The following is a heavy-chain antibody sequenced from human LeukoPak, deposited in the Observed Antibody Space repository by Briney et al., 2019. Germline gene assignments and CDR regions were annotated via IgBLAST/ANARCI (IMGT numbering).Heavy chain of an antibody. CDR3: ARSYRGSWTSAFDI. J-gene: IGHJ3*02. CDR1: GFTFSSYS. V-gene: IGHV3-48*04. D-gene: IGHD6-13*01. Sequence: GGSLRLSCAASGFTFSSYSMNWVRQAPGKGLEWVSYISSSSSTIHYADSVKGRFTISRDNAKNSLYLQMNSLRAEDTAVYYCARSYRGSWTSAFDIWGQGTMVTVSS. CDR2: ISSSSSTI.